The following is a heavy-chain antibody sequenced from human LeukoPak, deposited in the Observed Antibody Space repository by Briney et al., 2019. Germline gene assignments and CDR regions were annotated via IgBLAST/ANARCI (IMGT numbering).Heavy chain of an antibody. CDR1: GGFISRSTYY. J-gene: IGHJ3*02. V-gene: IGHV4-39*07. CDR2: IHYSGNT. Sequence: SETLSLTCTVSGGFISRSTYYWAWIRQPPGKGLEWIGNIHYSGNTYYNPSLKSRVTISVDTSKNQFSLKLSSVTAADTAVYYCARNLPMRGGYPLDAFDIWGQGTMVTVSS. D-gene: IGHD3-22*01. CDR3: ARNLPMRGGYPLDAFDI.